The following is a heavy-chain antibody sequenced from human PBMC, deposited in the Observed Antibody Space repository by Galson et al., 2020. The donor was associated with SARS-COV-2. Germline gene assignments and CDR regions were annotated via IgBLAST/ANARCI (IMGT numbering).Heavy chain of an antibody. CDR2: IWYDGSNK. CDR1: GFTFSSYG. J-gene: IGHJ6*03. V-gene: IGHV3-33*06. CDR3: AKSQAPYYYYYMDV. Sequence: QLGESLKISCAASGFTFSSYGMHWVRQAPGKGLEWVAVIWYDGSNKYYADSVKGRFTISRDNSKNTLYLQMNSLRAEDTAVYYCAKSQAPYYYYYMDVWGKGTTVTVSS.